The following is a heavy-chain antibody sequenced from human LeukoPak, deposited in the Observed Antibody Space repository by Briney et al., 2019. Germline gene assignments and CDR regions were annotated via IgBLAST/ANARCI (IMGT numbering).Heavy chain of an antibody. D-gene: IGHD6-13*01. CDR2: INSDGSST. J-gene: IGHJ4*02. Sequence: GGSLRLSCAASGFTFSSYWMHWVRQAPGKGLVWVSRINSDGSSTSYADSVKGRFTISRDNAKNTLYLQMNSLRAEDTAVYYCAKVAAAAGTWPYWGQGTLVTVSS. CDR3: AKVAAAAGTWPY. CDR1: GFTFSSYW. V-gene: IGHV3-74*01.